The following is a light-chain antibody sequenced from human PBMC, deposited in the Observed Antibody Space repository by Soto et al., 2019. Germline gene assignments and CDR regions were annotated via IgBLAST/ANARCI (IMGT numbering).Light chain of an antibody. J-gene: IGLJ2*01. CDR3: TAWDDTLNGPGVV. CDR2: NND. Sequence: QAVVTQPPSASGTPGQRVTISCSGRTSNIGSNSVNWYQQLPGTAPRLLIYNNDQRPSGVPDRFSGSKSGTAASLAISGLQSDDEADYFCTAWDDTLNGPGVVFGGGTKLTVL. V-gene: IGLV1-44*01. CDR1: TSNIGSNS.